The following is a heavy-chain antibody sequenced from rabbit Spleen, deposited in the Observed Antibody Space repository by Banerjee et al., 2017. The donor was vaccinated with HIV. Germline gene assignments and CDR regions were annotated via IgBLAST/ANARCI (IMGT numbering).Heavy chain of an antibody. CDR1: GFSFSSSYW. J-gene: IGHJ6*01. D-gene: IGHD8-1*01. Sequence: QEQLEESGGDLVKPEGSLTLTCTASGFSFSSSYWICWVRQAPGKGLEWIACIYGGSSATSSYASWAKGRFTISKTSSTTVTLQMTSLTAADTATYFCARDTGTSFSSYGMDLWGPGTLVTVS. CDR3: ARDTGTSFSSYGMDL. CDR2: IYGGSSATS. V-gene: IGHV1S45*01.